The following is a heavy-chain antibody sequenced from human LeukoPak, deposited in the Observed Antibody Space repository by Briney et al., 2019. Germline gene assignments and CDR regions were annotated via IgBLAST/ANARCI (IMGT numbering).Heavy chain of an antibody. D-gene: IGHD3-10*01. Sequence: GGSLRLSRAASGFTFRNYAMSWVRQAPGKGLEWVSAIGGSGGSTYYVDSVKGRFTISRDNSKNTLYLQMNSLRAEDTAVYYCAKDPITMIRGVNNDIDYWGQGTLVTVSS. V-gene: IGHV3-23*01. CDR2: IGGSGGST. CDR3: AKDPITMIRGVNNDIDY. J-gene: IGHJ4*02. CDR1: GFTFRNYA.